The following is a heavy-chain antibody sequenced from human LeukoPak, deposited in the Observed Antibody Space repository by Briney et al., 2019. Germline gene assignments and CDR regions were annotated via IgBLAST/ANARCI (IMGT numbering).Heavy chain of an antibody. CDR1: GGSFSGYY. D-gene: IGHD6-19*01. J-gene: IGHJ4*02. CDR3: ARGSKQWLVPPFYVY. Sequence: SETLSLTCAVYGGSFSGYYWSWIRQPPGNGLEWIGEINHSGSTNYNPSLKSRVTISVDTSKNQFSLKLSSVTAADTAVYYCARGSKQWLVPPFYVYWGQGTLVTVSS. CDR2: INHSGST. V-gene: IGHV4-34*01.